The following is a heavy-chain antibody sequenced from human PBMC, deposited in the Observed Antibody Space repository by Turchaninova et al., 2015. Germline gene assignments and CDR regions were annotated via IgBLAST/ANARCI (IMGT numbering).Heavy chain of an antibody. CDR3: RRACSSSWYYYFDS. CDR2: VNHIGGA. V-gene: IGHV4-34*01. CDR1: GESFIGYY. J-gene: IGHJ4*02. Sequence: QVQLQQWGAGLLKPSENLSLSCVVYGESFIGYYWSWIRQTPGQGLEWIGDVNHIGGANYYPSIKSRVIISPDTPKKPFSLELAAVTAADTAVYCCRRACSSSWYYYFDSWGQGTLVTVSS. D-gene: IGHD6-13*01.